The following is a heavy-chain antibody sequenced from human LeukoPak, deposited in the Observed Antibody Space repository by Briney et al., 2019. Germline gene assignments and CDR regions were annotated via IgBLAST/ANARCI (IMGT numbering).Heavy chain of an antibody. CDR1: GFSFSNCS. Sequence: PGGSLRLSCAASGFSFSNCSMNWVRQAPGKGLEWVTSISSSSTYIYYADSLEGRFTISRDNVRNSLYLQMNSLRAEDTAVYYCAGDYEGNLAFDIWGQGTMVTVSS. D-gene: IGHD4-23*01. CDR2: ISSSSTYI. J-gene: IGHJ3*02. CDR3: AGDYEGNLAFDI. V-gene: IGHV3-21*01.